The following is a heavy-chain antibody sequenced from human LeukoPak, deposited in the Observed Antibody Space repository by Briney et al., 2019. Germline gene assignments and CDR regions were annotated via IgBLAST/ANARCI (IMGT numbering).Heavy chain of an antibody. Sequence: GASVKVSCKASGYTFTSYGISWVRQAPGQGLEWMGWISAYNGNTNYAQKLQGRVTMTTDTSTSTAYMELSSLRSEDTAVYYCASTNDYSLTTNYWGQGTLVTVSS. CDR2: ISAYNGNT. V-gene: IGHV1-18*01. CDR1: GYTFTSYG. J-gene: IGHJ4*02. CDR3: ASTNDYSLTTNY. D-gene: IGHD4-11*01.